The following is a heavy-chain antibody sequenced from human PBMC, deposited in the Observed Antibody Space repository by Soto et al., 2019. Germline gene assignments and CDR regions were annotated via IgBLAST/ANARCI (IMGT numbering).Heavy chain of an antibody. D-gene: IGHD4-17*01. V-gene: IGHV1-69*01. CDR1: GGIFRSSFA. J-gene: IGHJ6*02. CDR3: ARHREAETTFYYAMDV. CDR2: IIPIIGTG. Sequence: QVHLVQSGAEVKKPGSSVKVSCKVSGGIFRSSFAISWLRQAPGQGLEWMGGIIPIIGTGKYAEKFQGRVIITADESTSTAYMEVTGLRSEDTAVYFCARHREAETTFYYAMDVWGQGTTVTVSS.